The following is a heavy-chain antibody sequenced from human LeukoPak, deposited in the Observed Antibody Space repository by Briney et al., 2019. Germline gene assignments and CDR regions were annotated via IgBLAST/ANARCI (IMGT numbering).Heavy chain of an antibody. CDR1: GYNFSNYW. D-gene: IGHD1-26*01. V-gene: IGHV5-51*01. CDR2: IYPGDSDT. J-gene: IGHJ4*02. Sequence: GESLKISCKGSGYNFSNYWIGWVRQMPGKGLEWMGIIYPGDSDTRDSPSFQGQVTISADKSISTAYLQWGSLKASDTAMYCCARLSGSYGYYFDYWGQGTLVTVSS. CDR3: ARLSGSYGYYFDY.